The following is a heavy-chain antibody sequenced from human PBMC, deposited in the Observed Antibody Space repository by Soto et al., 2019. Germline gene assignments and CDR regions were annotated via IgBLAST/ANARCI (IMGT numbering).Heavy chain of an antibody. Sequence: QVQLVESGGGVVLPGRSLRLSCVASGFTFSHYGMQWVHQAPGKGLEWVALVSYDGSNKYYGDSVKGRFTISRDNSKYTLYLEIDSLSAEDTAVYYCAKDRSAGCGGDCSCDSWGQGTLVTVSS. D-gene: IGHD2-21*02. CDR2: VSYDGSNK. CDR1: GFTFSHYG. CDR3: AKDRSAGCGGDCSCDS. V-gene: IGHV3-30*18. J-gene: IGHJ4*02.